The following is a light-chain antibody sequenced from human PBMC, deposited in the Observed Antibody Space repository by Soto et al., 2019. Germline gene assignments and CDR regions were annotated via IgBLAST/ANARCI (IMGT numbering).Light chain of an antibody. CDR3: QQYNSDLT. V-gene: IGKV1-5*01. CDR2: DAS. Sequence: DIQMTQSPSTLSASVGDRVTITCRASQSLSTWLGWYQQKPGKAPKLLIYDASSLERGVPSRFSGSGSGTEFTLTISSPQSDDFATYYCQQYNSDLTFGPGTKVEIK. J-gene: IGKJ3*01. CDR1: QSLSTW.